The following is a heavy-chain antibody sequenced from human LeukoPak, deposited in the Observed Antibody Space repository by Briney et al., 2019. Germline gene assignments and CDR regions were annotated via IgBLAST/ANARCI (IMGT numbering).Heavy chain of an antibody. D-gene: IGHD3-16*01. CDR2: IYYSGST. J-gene: IGHJ5*02. CDR3: ARAYTGSDTFDP. V-gene: IGHV4-59*01. Sequence: PSETLSLTCTVSGGSISSYYWSWIRQPPGKGLEWIGYIYYSGSTNYTPSLKSRVTISVDTSKTQFSLELSSVTAADTAVYYWARAYTGSDTFDPWGQGTLVTVSS. CDR1: GGSISSYY.